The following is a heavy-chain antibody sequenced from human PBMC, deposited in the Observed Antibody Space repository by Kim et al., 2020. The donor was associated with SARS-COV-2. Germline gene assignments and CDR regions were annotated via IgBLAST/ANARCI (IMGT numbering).Heavy chain of an antibody. V-gene: IGHV4-39*07. CDR2: IYYSGST. D-gene: IGHD1-1*01. Sequence: SETLSLTCTVSGGSISSSSYYWGWIRQPPGKGLEWIGSIYYSGSTYYNPSLKSRVTISVDTSKNQFSLKLSSVTAADTAVYYCAREATTKSIDYWGQGTL. CDR1: GGSISSSSYY. J-gene: IGHJ4*02. CDR3: AREATTKSIDY.